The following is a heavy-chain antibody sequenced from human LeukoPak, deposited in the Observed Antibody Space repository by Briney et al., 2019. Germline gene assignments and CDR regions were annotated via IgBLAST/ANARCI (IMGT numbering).Heavy chain of an antibody. CDR3: ARVRIGQQLDKYYYYAMDV. D-gene: IGHD6-13*01. CDR2: INPNRGGT. J-gene: IGHJ6*02. Sequence: PLASVKVSCKASGYTFTDYYMHWVRQAPGQGLEWMGWINPNRGGTNNAPKSQGRVTMTTDTSISTAYMEVSRLRSDDTAVYYCARVRIGQQLDKYYYYAMDVWGQGTTVTVSS. V-gene: IGHV1-2*02. CDR1: GYTFTDYY.